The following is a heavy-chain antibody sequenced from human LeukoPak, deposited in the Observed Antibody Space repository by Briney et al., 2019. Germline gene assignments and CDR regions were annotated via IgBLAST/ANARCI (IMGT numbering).Heavy chain of an antibody. D-gene: IGHD1-1*01. V-gene: IGHV3-21*01. CDR2: ISSSSSYI. Sequence: SGGSLRLSCAASGFTFSSYSMNWVRQAPGKGLEWVSSISSSSSYIYYADSVKGRFTISRDNAKNSLYLQMNSLRAEDTAVYYCARDPAQDWNDEGEDYRGQGTLVTVSS. CDR3: ARDPAQDWNDEGEDY. CDR1: GFTFSSYS. J-gene: IGHJ4*02.